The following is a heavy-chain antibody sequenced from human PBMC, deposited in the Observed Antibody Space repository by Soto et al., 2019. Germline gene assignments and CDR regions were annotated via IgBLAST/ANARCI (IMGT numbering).Heavy chain of an antibody. CDR1: GFSLSTSGVG. CDR3: AHRIAARLDY. V-gene: IGHV2-5*02. D-gene: IGHD6-6*01. CDR2: IYWDDDK. J-gene: IGHJ4*02. Sequence: QITLKESGTPLVKPTQTLTLTCTFSGFSLSTSGVGVGWIRQPPGKAPEWLALIYWDDDKRYSPSLKSRPTITKDTSKPQVVLTMTNMDPVDTATYYCAHRIAARLDYWGQGALVTVSS.